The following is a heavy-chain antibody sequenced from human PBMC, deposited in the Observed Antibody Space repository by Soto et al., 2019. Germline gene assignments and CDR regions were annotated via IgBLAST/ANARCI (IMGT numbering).Heavy chain of an antibody. D-gene: IGHD5-12*01. CDR3: ARGQEGVVATH. J-gene: IGHJ4*02. V-gene: IGHV4-34*01. CDR2: IKDGGRT. CDR1: GGSLSGYY. Sequence: QVQLQQWGAGLLKPSETRSLNCAVNGGSLSGYYCSWIRQPPVKGLEWIGEIKDGGRTNYSPSLKSRATISSDTANSQFSLMLYSVTAADTGVYYCARGQEGVVATHWDQGTLVTVSS.